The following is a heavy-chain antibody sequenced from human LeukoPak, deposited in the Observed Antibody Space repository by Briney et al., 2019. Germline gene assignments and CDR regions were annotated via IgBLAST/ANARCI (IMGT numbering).Heavy chain of an antibody. CDR3: ARDGGLYYTRYGAFDV. Sequence: PGGSLRLSCAASGFTFSSYWMNWVRQAPGKGLEWASYISSSGTTIYYADSVKGRFTISRDNAKNSVYVQINSLRAEDTAVYYCARDGGLYYTRYGAFDVWGQGTMVTISS. CDR1: GFTFSSYW. V-gene: IGHV3-48*04. D-gene: IGHD2-8*01. J-gene: IGHJ3*01. CDR2: ISSSGTTI.